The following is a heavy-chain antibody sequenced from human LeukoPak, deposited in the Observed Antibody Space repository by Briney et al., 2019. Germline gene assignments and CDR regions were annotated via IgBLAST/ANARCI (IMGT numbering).Heavy chain of an antibody. J-gene: IGHJ4*02. CDR3: ARDGGGYGIKGPFDY. CDR2: INPNSGGT. D-gene: IGHD3-16*01. Sequence: ASVTVSCKASGYTLTGYYMHWVRQAPGQGLEWMGWINPNSGGTNYAQKFQGRVTMTRDTSISTAYMELSRLRSDDTAVYYCARDGGGYGIKGPFDYWGQGTLVTVSS. CDR1: GYTLTGYY. V-gene: IGHV1-2*02.